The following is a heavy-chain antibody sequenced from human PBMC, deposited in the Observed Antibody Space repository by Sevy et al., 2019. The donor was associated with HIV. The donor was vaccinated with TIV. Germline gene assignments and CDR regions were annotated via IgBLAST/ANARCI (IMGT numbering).Heavy chain of an antibody. J-gene: IGHJ6*02. D-gene: IGHD2-2*01. V-gene: IGHV3-7*01. CDR3: ARDPGVVPAALPYYYYGMDV. CDR1: GFIFSDYW. CDR2: INRDGSGK. Sequence: GGSLRLSCAASGFIFSDYWMTWVRQSPGKGLEWVANINRDGSGKYYVDSVKGRFTISRDNAKNSLYLQMNSLRAEDTAVYYCARDPGVVPAALPYYYYGMDVWGQGTTVTVSS.